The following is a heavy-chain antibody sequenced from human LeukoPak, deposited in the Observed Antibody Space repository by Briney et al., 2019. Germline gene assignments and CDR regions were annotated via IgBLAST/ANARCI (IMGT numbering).Heavy chain of an antibody. Sequence: GGSLRLSCAASGFTLSTYSMNWVRQAPGKGLEWVSSISSSSSNIYYADSVKGRFTISRDNAKNALYLQMNSLRAENTAVYYCARSFTLIGGGFDYWGQGTLVTVSS. V-gene: IGHV3-21*01. J-gene: IGHJ4*02. CDR3: ARSFTLIGGGFDY. D-gene: IGHD3-22*01. CDR1: GFTLSTYS. CDR2: ISSSSSNI.